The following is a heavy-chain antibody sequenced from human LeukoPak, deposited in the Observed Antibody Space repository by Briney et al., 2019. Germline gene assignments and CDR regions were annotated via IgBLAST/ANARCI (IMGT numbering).Heavy chain of an antibody. CDR3: AREVAGWYYFDY. CDR1: GGSISSYY. J-gene: IGHJ4*02. CDR2: IYYSGST. D-gene: IGHD6-19*01. V-gene: IGHV4-4*08. Sequence: SETLSLTCTVSGGSISSYYWSWVRQPPGKGLEWMGYIYYSGSTNYNPSLKSRVTISVDTSKNQFSLKLSSVTAADTAVYYCAREVAGWYYFDYWGQGTLVTVSS.